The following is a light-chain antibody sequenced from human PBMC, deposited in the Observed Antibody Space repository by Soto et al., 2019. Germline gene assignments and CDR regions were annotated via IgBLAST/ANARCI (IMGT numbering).Light chain of an antibody. J-gene: IGLJ3*02. CDR2: EVT. CDR3: TSYTSSSTWV. V-gene: IGLV2-14*01. CDR1: SSDVGGYNY. Sequence: QSALTQPVSVSGSPGQSITISCTGTSSDVGGYNYVSWYQQHPGKAPKLMIYEVTNRPSGVSNRFSGSMSGNTASLTISGLQPEDEADYYCTSYTSSSTWVFGGGTKVTVL.